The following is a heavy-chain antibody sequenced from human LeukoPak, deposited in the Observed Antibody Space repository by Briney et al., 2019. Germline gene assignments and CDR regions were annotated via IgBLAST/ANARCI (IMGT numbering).Heavy chain of an antibody. CDR1: GFTFSSYS. D-gene: IGHD2-2*01. V-gene: IGHV3-21*01. CDR3: ARVDIVVVPAARPEY. CDR2: ISSSSSYI. J-gene: IGHJ4*02. Sequence: GGSLRLSCAASGFTFSSYSMNWVRQAPGKGLEWVSSISSSSSYIYYADSVKGRFTISRDNAKNTLYLQMNSLRGEDTAVYYCARVDIVVVPAARPEYWGQGTLVTVSS.